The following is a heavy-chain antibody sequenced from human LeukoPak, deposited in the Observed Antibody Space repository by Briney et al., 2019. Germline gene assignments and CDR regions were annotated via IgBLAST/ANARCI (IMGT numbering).Heavy chain of an antibody. J-gene: IGHJ5*02. CDR3: AKDLMDFWSGYYAP. CDR2: ISSSSSYI. Sequence: GGSLRLSCAASGFTFSSYSMNWVRQAPGKGLEWVSSISSSSSYIYYADSVKGRFTISRDNSKNTLYLQMNSLRAEDTAVYYCAKDLMDFWSGYYAPWGQGTLVTVSS. V-gene: IGHV3-21*04. CDR1: GFTFSSYS. D-gene: IGHD3-3*01.